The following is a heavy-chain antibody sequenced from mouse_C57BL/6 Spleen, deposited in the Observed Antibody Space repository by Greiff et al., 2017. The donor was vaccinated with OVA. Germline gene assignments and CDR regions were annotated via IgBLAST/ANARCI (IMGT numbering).Heavy chain of an antibody. V-gene: IGHV1-26*01. CDR2: INPNNGGT. D-gene: IGHD1-1*01. Sequence: EVQLQQSGPELVKPGASVKISCKASGYTFTDYYMNWVKQSHGKSLEWIGDINPNNGGTSYNQKFKGKATLTVDKSSSTAYMELRSLTSEDSAVYYCARSGFYYYGSSYYYWGQGTTLTVSS. J-gene: IGHJ2*01. CDR1: GYTFTDYY. CDR3: ARSGFYYYGSSYYY.